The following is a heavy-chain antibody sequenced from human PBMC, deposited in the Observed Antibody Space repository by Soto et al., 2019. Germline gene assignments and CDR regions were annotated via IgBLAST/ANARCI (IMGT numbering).Heavy chain of an antibody. Sequence: ASVKVSCKASGYTFTSYGISWVRQAPGQGLEWMGWISAYNGNTNYAQKLQGRVTMTTDTSTSTANMELRSLRSDDTAVYYCAGQNQTRNWFDPWGQETLVTVS. CDR3: AGQNQTRNWFDP. CDR1: GYTFTSYG. D-gene: IGHD2-2*01. J-gene: IGHJ5*02. V-gene: IGHV1-18*01. CDR2: ISAYNGNT.